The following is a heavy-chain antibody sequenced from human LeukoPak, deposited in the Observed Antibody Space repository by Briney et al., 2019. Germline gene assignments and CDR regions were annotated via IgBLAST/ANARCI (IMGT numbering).Heavy chain of an antibody. Sequence: EASVTVSCKASGGTFSSYAISWVRQAPGQGLEWMGGIIPIFGTANYAQKFQGRVTMTRDMSTSTVYMELSSLRSEDTAVYYCARVAAEVVGVPGAIGFGWLRRDYYYMDVWGKGTTVTVSS. CDR2: IIPIFGTA. J-gene: IGHJ6*03. CDR1: GGTFSSYA. V-gene: IGHV1-69*05. D-gene: IGHD2-2*02. CDR3: ARVAAEVVGVPGAIGFGWLRRDYYYMDV.